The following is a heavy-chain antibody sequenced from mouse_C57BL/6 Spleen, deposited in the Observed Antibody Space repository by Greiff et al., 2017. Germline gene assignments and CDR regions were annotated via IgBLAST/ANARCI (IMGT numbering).Heavy chain of an antibody. CDR2: ISSGSSTI. CDR1: GFTFSDYG. J-gene: IGHJ1*03. V-gene: IGHV5-17*01. Sequence: EVQLVESGGGLVKPGGSLKLSCAASGFTFSDYGMHWVRQAPEKGLEWVAYISSGSSTIYYADTVKGRFTISRDNAKNTLFLQKTSLRSEDTAMYYCARRGTVVATRYFDVWGTGTTVTVSS. CDR3: ARRGTVVATRYFDV. D-gene: IGHD1-1*01.